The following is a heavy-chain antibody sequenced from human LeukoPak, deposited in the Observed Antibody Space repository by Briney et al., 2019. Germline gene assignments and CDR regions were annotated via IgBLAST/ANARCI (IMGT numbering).Heavy chain of an antibody. J-gene: IGHJ1*01. CDR3: ARSDCGDYVAGEYFQH. Sequence: GASVKVSCKASGYTFTSYGISWVRQAPGQGLEWMGWISAYNGNTNYAQKLQGRVTMTTDTSTSTAYMELRSLRSDDTAVYYCARSDCGDYVAGEYFQHWGQGTLVTVSS. D-gene: IGHD4-17*01. CDR2: ISAYNGNT. CDR1: GYTFTSYG. V-gene: IGHV1-18*01.